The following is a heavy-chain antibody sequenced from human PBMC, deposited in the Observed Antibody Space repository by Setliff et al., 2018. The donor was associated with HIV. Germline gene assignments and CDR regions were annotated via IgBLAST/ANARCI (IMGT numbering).Heavy chain of an antibody. V-gene: IGHV4-39*07. D-gene: IGHD3-22*01. CDR2: IFYSGSP. CDR3: ARDSRRTMIIVGFDY. J-gene: IGHJ4*02. CDR1: SGSITSSNYY. Sequence: SETLSLTCIVSSGSITSSNYYWGWIRQPPGKGLEWIGSIFYSGSPYYTPSLKSRVTISVDTSKNQFSRKLSSVTAADTAVYYCARDSRRTMIIVGFDYWGQGTLVTVSS.